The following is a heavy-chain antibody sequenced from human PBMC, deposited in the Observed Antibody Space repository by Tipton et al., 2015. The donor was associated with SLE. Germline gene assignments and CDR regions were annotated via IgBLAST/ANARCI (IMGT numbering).Heavy chain of an antibody. J-gene: IGHJ4*02. D-gene: IGHD3-22*01. CDR1: GGSIRSSNW. Sequence: TLSLTCAVSGGSIRSSNWWSWVRQPPGKGLEWIGEIHHSGSTNSNPSLKSRVTISVDKSKNQFSLKLSSVTVADTAVYYCARGSDRSGYFGAFDIWGQGTLVPVSS. V-gene: IGHV4-4*02. CDR2: IHHSGST. CDR3: ARGSDRSGYFGAFDI.